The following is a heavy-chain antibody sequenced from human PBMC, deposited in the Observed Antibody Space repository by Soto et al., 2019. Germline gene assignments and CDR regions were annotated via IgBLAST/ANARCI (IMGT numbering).Heavy chain of an antibody. CDR2: MSHSGGT. CDR3: ARVERGTATTVVDAFDI. CDR1: GGFVSSGSYY. V-gene: IGHV4-34*01. J-gene: IGHJ3*02. Sequence: QVQLQQWGAGLLKPSETLSLTCAVYGGFVSSGSYYWSWIRQPPGKGLEWIGEMSHSGGTHFNPYLTSRVTISVVTSKNQFSLKMSSVTAADTALYYCARVERGTATTVVDAFDIWGPGTMVTVSS. D-gene: IGHD1-1*01.